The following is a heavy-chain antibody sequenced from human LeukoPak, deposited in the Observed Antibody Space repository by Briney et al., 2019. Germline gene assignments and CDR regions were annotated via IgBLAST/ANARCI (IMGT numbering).Heavy chain of an antibody. CDR1: GFAFDDFG. V-gene: IGHV3-9*01. CDR3: AKEALGVAGGVFDP. D-gene: IGHD6-19*01. CDR2: ITGKTHNV. Sequence: GGSLRLSCVASGFAFDDFGMHWVRRAPGKGLEWVSGITGKTHNVDYADSVKGRFTISRDNAKNSLYLHMTRLTIEDTALYYCAKEALGVAGGVFDPWGQGTLVTVSA. J-gene: IGHJ5*02.